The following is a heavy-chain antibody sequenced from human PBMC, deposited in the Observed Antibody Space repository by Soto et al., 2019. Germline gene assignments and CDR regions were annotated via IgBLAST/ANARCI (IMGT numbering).Heavy chain of an antibody. CDR1: RLTFRDYE. Sequence: GAFLRHSYVDTRLTFRDYEIHWVRQAPGKGLDWVAAISYDGSFVYYADSVRGRFTISRDNSRNTLDLQMNTLRHEDTAVYYCAKERGRNRNFAMDVWGQGTSVTVSS. CDR2: ISYDGSFV. J-gene: IGHJ6*02. CDR3: AKERGRNRNFAMDV. V-gene: IGHV3-30*16. D-gene: IGHD1-1*01.